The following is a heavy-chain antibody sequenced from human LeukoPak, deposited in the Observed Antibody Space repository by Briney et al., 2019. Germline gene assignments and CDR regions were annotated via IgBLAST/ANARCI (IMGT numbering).Heavy chain of an antibody. V-gene: IGHV4-59*01. CDR2: ILNTGSA. CDR3: ARDKALRNWYFDL. Sequence: PSETLSLASPVSGASISSYYWGWIRPPPGKGLEWIGYILNTGSANYNPSLKSRVTISIDTSKNQFSLKLTSVTAADTAVYYCARDKALRNWYFDLWGRGTLATVSS. CDR1: GASISSYY. J-gene: IGHJ2*01.